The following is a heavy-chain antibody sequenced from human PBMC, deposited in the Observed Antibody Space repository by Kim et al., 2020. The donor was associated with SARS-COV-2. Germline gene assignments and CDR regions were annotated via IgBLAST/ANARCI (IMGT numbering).Heavy chain of an antibody. CDR3: AKDLGLIVATSYYFDY. CDR2: ISWNSGSI. Sequence: GGSLRLSCAASGFTFGDYAMHWVRQAPGKGLEWVSGISWNSGSIGYADSVKGRFTISRDNAKNSLYLQMNSLRAEDTALYYCAKDLGLIVATSYYFDYWGQGTLVTVSS. D-gene: IGHD5-12*01. V-gene: IGHV3-9*01. CDR1: GFTFGDYA. J-gene: IGHJ4*02.